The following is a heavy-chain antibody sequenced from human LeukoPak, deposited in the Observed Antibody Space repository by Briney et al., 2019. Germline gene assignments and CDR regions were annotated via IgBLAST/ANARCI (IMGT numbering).Heavy chain of an antibody. CDR1: GYTFTGYY. J-gene: IGHJ6*04. CDR3: ARDEIRFLEWPGMDV. Sequence: ASVKVSCKASGYTFTGYYTHWVRQAPGQGLEWMGWINPNSGGTNYAQKFQGRVTMTRDTSISTAYMELSRLRSDDTAVYYCARDEIRFLEWPGMDVWGKGTTVTVSS. V-gene: IGHV1-2*02. D-gene: IGHD3-3*01. CDR2: INPNSGGT.